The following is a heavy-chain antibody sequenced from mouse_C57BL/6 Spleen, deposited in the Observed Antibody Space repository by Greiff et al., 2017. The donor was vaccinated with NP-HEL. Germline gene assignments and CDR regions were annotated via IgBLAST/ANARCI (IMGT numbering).Heavy chain of an antibody. CDR2: IYPGDGDT. Sequence: QVQLQQSGPELVKPGASVKISCKASGYAFSSSWMNWVKQRPGKGLEWIGRIYPGDGDTNYNGKFKGKATLTADKSSSTAYMQLSSLTSEDSAVYFCADYDYGGGAYWGQGTLVTVSA. J-gene: IGHJ3*01. V-gene: IGHV1-82*01. CDR1: GYAFSSSW. D-gene: IGHD2-4*01. CDR3: ADYDYGGGAY.